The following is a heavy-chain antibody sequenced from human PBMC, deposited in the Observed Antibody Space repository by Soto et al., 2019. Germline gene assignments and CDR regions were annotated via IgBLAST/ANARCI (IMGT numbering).Heavy chain of an antibody. Sequence: QVQLQESGPGLVKPSGTLSLSCAVSGGYITTSNWWSWVRQSPGKGLEWIGEIYHSGSAYYNPSLKCRATITVDKSKNNFSLNLRSVTAADTAVYYCARRRDYGDYYSLDYWGQGTLVTVSS. V-gene: IGHV4-4*02. D-gene: IGHD4-17*01. CDR1: GGYITTSNW. CDR3: ARRRDYGDYYSLDY. J-gene: IGHJ4*02. CDR2: IYHSGSA.